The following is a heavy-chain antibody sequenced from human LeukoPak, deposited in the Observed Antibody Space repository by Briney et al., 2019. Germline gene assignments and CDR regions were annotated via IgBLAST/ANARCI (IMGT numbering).Heavy chain of an antibody. Sequence: PGGSLRLSCAASGFTFSSYAMHWVRQAPGKGLEWVAVISYDGSNKYYADSVKGRFTISRDNSKNTLYLQMNSLRAEDTAVYYCARGISSQPPWVPSNDYWGQGTLVTVSS. CDR3: ARGISSQPPWVPSNDY. CDR2: ISYDGSNK. CDR1: GFTFSSYA. J-gene: IGHJ4*02. D-gene: IGHD2/OR15-2a*01. V-gene: IGHV3-30*01.